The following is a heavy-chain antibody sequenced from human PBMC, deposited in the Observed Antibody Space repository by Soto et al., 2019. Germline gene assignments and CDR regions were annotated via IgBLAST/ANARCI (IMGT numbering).Heavy chain of an antibody. CDR1: GYTFTGYA. J-gene: IGHJ3*02. CDR3: SRPRPRILIGPAAKRLEAFYI. V-gene: IGHV1-69*13. CDR2: IIPIFGTA. D-gene: IGHD2-2*01. Sequence: SVKVSCKASGYTFTGYAMHWVRQAPGQGLEWMGGIIPIFGTANYAQKLQGRVTITADESTSTAYIGLSRLRFEGTAVDFCSRPRPRILIGPAAKRLEAFYILGQGAMVTVSS.